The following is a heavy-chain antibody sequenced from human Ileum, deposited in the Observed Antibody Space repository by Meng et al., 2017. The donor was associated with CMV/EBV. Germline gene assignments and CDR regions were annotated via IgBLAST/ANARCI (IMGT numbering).Heavy chain of an antibody. J-gene: IGHJ4*02. Sequence: VEVVQFGAGVKKPGASVKVSCKASGYTFTGYYIHWVRQAPGEGLEWMGIINPGDGSTNYAQKFQGRVTMTRDTSTTTVHMELSSLRSEDTAVYYCARGPSRTDIDYWGQGTLVTVSS. V-gene: IGHV1-46*01. CDR2: INPGDGST. CDR1: GYTFTGYY. D-gene: IGHD1-14*01. CDR3: ARGPSRTDIDY.